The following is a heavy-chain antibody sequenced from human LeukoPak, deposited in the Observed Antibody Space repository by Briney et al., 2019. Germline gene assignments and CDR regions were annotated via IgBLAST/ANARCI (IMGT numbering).Heavy chain of an antibody. CDR2: INHSGST. J-gene: IGHJ3*02. CDR3: ARLGGAFDI. Sequence: PSETLSLTCAVYGGSFSGYYWSWIRQPPGKGLEWIGEINHSGSTNYNPSLKSRVTISVDTSKNQFSLKLSSVTAADTGVYYCARLGGAFDIWGQGTMVTVSS. CDR1: GGSFSGYY. D-gene: IGHD3-16*01. V-gene: IGHV4-34*01.